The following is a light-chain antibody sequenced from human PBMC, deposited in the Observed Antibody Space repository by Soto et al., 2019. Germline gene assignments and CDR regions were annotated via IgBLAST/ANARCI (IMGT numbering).Light chain of an antibody. Sequence: AIGLTQSPSSLSASTGDRVTITCRASQGISSYLAWYQQKPGKAPKLLIYAAYNLQSGVPSRFSGSGSGTDFTLTISCLQSEDFATYYCQQYYSFPPTFGQGTKVDIK. CDR2: AAY. V-gene: IGKV1-8*01. J-gene: IGKJ1*01. CDR3: QQYYSFPPT. CDR1: QGISSY.